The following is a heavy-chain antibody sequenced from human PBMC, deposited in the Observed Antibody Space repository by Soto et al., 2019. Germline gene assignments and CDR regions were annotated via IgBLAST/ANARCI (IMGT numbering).Heavy chain of an antibody. J-gene: IGHJ6*02. CDR1: GYAISIYS. Sequence: PAGSLTLSCAASGYAISIYSISGVLQEPGEGLEWVASISGSGSSTYSADSVKGRFTISRDNSKIMLYLQMNSLRAEDTAIYYCAKCDGDYRYYYYGMDVWGQGTTVTVSS. D-gene: IGHD2-21*01. CDR3: AKCDGDYRYYYYGMDV. V-gene: IGHV3-23*01. CDR2: ISGSGSST.